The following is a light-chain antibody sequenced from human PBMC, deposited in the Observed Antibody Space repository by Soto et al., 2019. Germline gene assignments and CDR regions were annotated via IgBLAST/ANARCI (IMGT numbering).Light chain of an antibody. CDR2: DVS. CDR3: CSSAGTYTSV. CDR1: SSDVGGYNY. J-gene: IGLJ3*02. Sequence: QSALTQPRSVSGSPGQSVTISCTGTSSDVGGYNYVSWYQQHPGKAPKLIIYDVSKRPSGVPDRFSGSKSGNTASLTISGLQAEDEADYNCCSSAGTYTSVFGGGTKLTV. V-gene: IGLV2-11*01.